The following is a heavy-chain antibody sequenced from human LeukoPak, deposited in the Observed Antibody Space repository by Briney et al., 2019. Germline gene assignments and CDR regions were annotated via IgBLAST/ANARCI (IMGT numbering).Heavy chain of an antibody. J-gene: IGHJ4*02. CDR2: ITHSGST. CDR3: ARGLDRLMGATGY. V-gene: IGHV4-34*01. CDR1: GGSFSGYY. Sequence: PSETLSLTCAVYGGSFSGYYWSWIRQPPGKGLERIGEITHSGSTNYNPSLKSRVTISVDTSKNQFSLKLSSVAAADTAVYYCARGLDRLMGATGYWGQGTLVTVSS. D-gene: IGHD1-26*01.